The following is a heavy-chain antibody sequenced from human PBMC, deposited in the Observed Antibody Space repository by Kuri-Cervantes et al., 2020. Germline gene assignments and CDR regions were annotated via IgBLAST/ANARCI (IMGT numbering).Heavy chain of an antibody. CDR2: IYPGDSET. D-gene: IGHD5-12*01. Sequence: KVSCKGSGYSFTVYWIGWVRQMPGKGLEWMGIIYPGDSETRYSPSLQGQVTISADKSISTAYLQWSSLKASDTAMYYCARRGELGYDYGIDYWGQGTLVTVSS. V-gene: IGHV5-51*01. CDR1: GYSFTVYW. J-gene: IGHJ4*02. CDR3: ARRGELGYDYGIDY.